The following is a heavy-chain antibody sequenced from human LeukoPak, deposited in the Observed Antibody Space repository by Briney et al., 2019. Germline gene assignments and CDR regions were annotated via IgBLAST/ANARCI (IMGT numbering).Heavy chain of an antibody. CDR3: ARDGSGFFDIVVVVAATPGAFDI. CDR2: ISAYNGNT. V-gene: IGHV1-18*04. J-gene: IGHJ3*02. Sequence: ASVKVSCKASGGTFIAYYMHWVRQAPGQGLEWMGWISAYNGNTNYAQKLQGRVTMTTDTSTSTAYMELRSLRSDDTAVYYCARDGSGFFDIVVVVAATPGAFDIWGQGTMVTVSS. CDR1: GGTFIAYY. D-gene: IGHD2-15*01.